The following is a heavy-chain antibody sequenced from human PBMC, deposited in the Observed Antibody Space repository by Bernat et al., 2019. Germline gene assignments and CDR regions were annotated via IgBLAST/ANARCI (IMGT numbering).Heavy chain of an antibody. J-gene: IGHJ6*03. Sequence: EVQLVESGGGPVKPGGSLRLSCGTSGFTFSGYSMHWVRQAPGKGLEWVSYISSTGSHIYYADSVKGRFTVSRDNTKNSLFLQMTSLRVEDTALYFCAREAIVAGYSMDVWGRGTTVSVS. CDR2: ISSTGSHI. CDR3: AREAIVAGYSMDV. D-gene: IGHD2-15*01. CDR1: GFTFSGYS. V-gene: IGHV3-21*05.